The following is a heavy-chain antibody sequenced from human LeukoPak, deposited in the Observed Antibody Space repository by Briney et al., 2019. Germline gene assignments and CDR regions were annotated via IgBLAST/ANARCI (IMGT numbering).Heavy chain of an antibody. CDR2: INTKGET. V-gene: IGHV4-4*09. CDR3: ARHDSSSWFDY. Sequence: PSETLSLTCTVSGVSISAYQWSWVRQSPEKGLEWIGCINTKGETSYNPSLKSRVTTSVDTSKSQFSLRLTSVTAADTAVYYCARHDSSSWFDYWGQGTLVTVSS. D-gene: IGHD6-13*01. J-gene: IGHJ4*02. CDR1: GVSISAYQ.